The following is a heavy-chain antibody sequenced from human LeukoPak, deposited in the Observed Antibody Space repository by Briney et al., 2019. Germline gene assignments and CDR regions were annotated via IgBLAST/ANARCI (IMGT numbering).Heavy chain of an antibody. CDR3: AREPAGTYYRFDP. D-gene: IGHD1-26*01. V-gene: IGHV4-61*02. CDR1: GGSLSSDNYF. J-gene: IGHJ5*02. CDR2: VFTRGTT. Sequence: SDTLSLTCTVSGGSLSSDNYFWTWIRQSAGKGLEFIERVFTRGTTDPNPSFKSRVTISVDTSKNQFSLKLSSVTAADTAIYYCAREPAGTYYRFDPWGQGILVTGSS.